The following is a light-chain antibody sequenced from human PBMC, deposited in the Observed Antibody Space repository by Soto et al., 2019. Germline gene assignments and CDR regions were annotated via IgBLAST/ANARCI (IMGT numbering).Light chain of an antibody. CDR1: SSDIGGSKY. CDR2: ETS. J-gene: IGLJ1*01. Sequence: QAVLTQPASVSGSPGQSISISCTGTSSDIGGSKYVSWYQQHPGTAPKLLIYETSKRPSGVSDRFSGSKSGNTASLTISGLQAEDEADYYCFSFTSTHSHVFGSGTKLTVL. V-gene: IGLV2-14*01. CDR3: FSFTSTHSHV.